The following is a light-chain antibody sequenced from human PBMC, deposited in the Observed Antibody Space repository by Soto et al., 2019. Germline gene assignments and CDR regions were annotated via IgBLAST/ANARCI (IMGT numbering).Light chain of an antibody. V-gene: IGKV1-39*01. CDR1: QNIRSY. CDR3: QQSYSTPQT. J-gene: IGKJ1*01. Sequence: DIQMTQSPSSLSASVGDRVTITCRASQNIRSYLNWYQQKSGQAPNLLIYATSILQSGVPSRFSGSGSGTDFTLTISNLQPEDFATYYCQQSYSTPQTFGHETKLEVK. CDR2: ATS.